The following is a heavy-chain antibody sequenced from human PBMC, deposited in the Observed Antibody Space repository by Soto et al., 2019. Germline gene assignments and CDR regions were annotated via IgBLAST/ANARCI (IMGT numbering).Heavy chain of an antibody. CDR2: ISAYNGNT. J-gene: IGHJ5*02. CDR3: ARAGGIAARRSWFDP. Sequence: ASVKVSCKASGYTFTSYGISWVRQAPGQGLEWMGCISAYNGNTNYAQKLQGRVAMTTDTSTSTAYMELRSLRSDDTAVYYCARAGGIAARRSWFDPGGQGTLVTVSS. V-gene: IGHV1-18*01. D-gene: IGHD6-6*01. CDR1: GYTFTSYG.